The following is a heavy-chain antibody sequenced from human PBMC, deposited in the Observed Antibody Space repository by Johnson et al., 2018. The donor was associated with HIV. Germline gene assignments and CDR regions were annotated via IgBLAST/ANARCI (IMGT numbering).Heavy chain of an antibody. Sequence: VQLVESGGGLVQPGGSLRLSCAASGFTFSSYWMSWVRQAPGKGLEWVANIKQDGSEKYYADSVKGRFTISRDNSKNTLYLQMNSLRAEDTAVYYCARGYTWNDVSIWGQGTMVTVSS. D-gene: IGHD1-1*01. V-gene: IGHV3-7*04. CDR2: IKQDGSEK. J-gene: IGHJ3*02. CDR1: GFTFSSYW. CDR3: ARGYTWNDVSI.